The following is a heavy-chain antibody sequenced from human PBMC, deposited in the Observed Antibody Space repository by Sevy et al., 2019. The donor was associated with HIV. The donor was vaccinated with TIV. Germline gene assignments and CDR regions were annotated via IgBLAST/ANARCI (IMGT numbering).Heavy chain of an antibody. V-gene: IGHV3-53*01. CDR1: GFTVSSNY. D-gene: IGHD3-10*01. CDR2: IYSGGST. Sequence: GGSLRLSCAASGFTVSSNYMSWVRQAPGKGLEWVSVIYSGGSTYYADSVKGRFTIPRDNSKNTLYLQMNSLRAEDTAVYYCASRYYYGSGSYYRWSWDVWGQGTTVTVSS. J-gene: IGHJ6*02. CDR3: ASRYYYGSGSYYRWSWDV.